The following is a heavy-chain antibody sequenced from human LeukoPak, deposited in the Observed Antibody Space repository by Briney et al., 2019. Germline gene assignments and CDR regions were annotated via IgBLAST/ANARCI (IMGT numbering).Heavy chain of an antibody. V-gene: IGHV3-30*01. CDR1: GFTFSNYA. CDR3: ARFKVGSNTTQKNAFDI. CDR2: ISFDATKE. D-gene: IGHD1-26*01. Sequence: GGSLRLSCAASGFTFSNYAMHWVRQAPGKVLEWVAVISFDATKEYFAKSVKGRFTISRDNSKSTLFLQMHSLRVEDTALYFCARFKVGSNTTQKNAFDIWGRGTVVTVSS. J-gene: IGHJ3*02.